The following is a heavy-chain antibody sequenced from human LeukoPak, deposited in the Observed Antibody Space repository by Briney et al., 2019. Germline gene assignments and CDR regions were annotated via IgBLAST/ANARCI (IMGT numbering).Heavy chain of an antibody. CDR2: ISSSSSYI. J-gene: IGHJ4*02. CDR3: ARVYGGNHDY. D-gene: IGHD4-23*01. CDR1: GFTFSSNA. V-gene: IGHV3-21*01. Sequence: GGSLRLSCAASGFTFSSNAMTWVRQAPGKGLEWVSSISSSSSYIYYADSVKGRFTISRDNAKNSLYLQMNTLRAEDTAVYYCARVYGGNHDYWGQGTLVTVSS.